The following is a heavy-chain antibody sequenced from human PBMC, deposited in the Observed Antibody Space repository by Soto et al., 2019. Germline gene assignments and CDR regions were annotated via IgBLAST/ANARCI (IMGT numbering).Heavy chain of an antibody. CDR1: GFTFSSYS. J-gene: IGHJ6*02. CDR2: ISSSSSYI. Sequence: GGSLRLSCAASGFTFSSYSMNWVRQAPGKGLEWVSSISSSSSYIYYADSVKGRFTISRDNAKNSLYLQMNSLRAEDTAVYYCARLWQSSSFENYYYYGMDVDPNGVDVWGQGTTVTVSS. D-gene: IGHD4-17*01. CDR3: ARLWQSSSFENYYYYGMDVDPNGVDV. V-gene: IGHV3-21*01.